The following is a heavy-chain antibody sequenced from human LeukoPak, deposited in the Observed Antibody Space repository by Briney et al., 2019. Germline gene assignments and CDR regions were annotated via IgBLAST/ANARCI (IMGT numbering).Heavy chain of an antibody. J-gene: IGHJ4*02. V-gene: IGHV3-23*01. Sequence: GGSLRLSCAASGFTFSSYAMSWVRQAPGKGLEWVSAISGSGGSTYYADSVKGRFAISKDKSKNTLFLQMNSLRAEDTAVYYCAREGFTMMVVSKAYYFDCWGQGTLVTVSS. CDR1: GFTFSSYA. CDR2: ISGSGGST. D-gene: IGHD3-22*01. CDR3: AREGFTMMVVSKAYYFDC.